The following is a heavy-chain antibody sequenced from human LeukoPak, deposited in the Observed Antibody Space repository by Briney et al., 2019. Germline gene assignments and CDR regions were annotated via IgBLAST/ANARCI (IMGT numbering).Heavy chain of an antibody. J-gene: IGHJ4*02. CDR3: AVEYGSGSYHLGY. CDR1: GGSISSSGYY. CDR2: IYYSGST. D-gene: IGHD3-10*01. Sequence: SETLSLTCTVSGGSISSSGYYWGWIRQPPGKGLEWIASIYYSGSTYYNPSLKSRVTISVDTSKNQFSLKLSSVTAADTAVYYCAVEYGSGSYHLGYWGQGTLVTVSS. V-gene: IGHV4-39*01.